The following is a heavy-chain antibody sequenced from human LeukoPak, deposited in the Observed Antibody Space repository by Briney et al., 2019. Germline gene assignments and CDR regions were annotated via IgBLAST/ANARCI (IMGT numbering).Heavy chain of an antibody. Sequence: PGGSLRLSCAASGFTFDDYAMHWVRQAPGKGLEWVSGISWNSGSIGYADSVKGRFTISRDNAKNSLYLQMNSLRAEDTALYYCAKDLTTHYYDSSGYDYWGQGTLVTVSS. CDR1: GFTFDDYA. CDR3: AKDLTTHYYDSSGYDY. J-gene: IGHJ4*02. CDR2: ISWNSGSI. V-gene: IGHV3-9*01. D-gene: IGHD3-22*01.